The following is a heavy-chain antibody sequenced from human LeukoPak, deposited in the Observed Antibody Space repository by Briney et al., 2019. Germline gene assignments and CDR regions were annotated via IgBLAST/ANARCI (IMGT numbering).Heavy chain of an antibody. CDR2: MNPNSGNT. Sequence: GASVKVSCKASGYTFTSYDINWVRQATGQGLEWMGWMNPNSGNTGYAQKFQGRVTITRNTSISTAYMELSSLRSEDTAVYYCARAGYSSSWYRGPWGNRFDPWGQGTLVTVSS. CDR1: GYTFTSYD. V-gene: IGHV1-8*01. D-gene: IGHD6-13*01. J-gene: IGHJ5*02. CDR3: ARAGYSSSWYRGPWGNRFDP.